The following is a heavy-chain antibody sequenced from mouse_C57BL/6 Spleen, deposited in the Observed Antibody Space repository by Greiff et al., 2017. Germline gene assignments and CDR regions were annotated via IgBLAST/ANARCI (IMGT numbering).Heavy chain of an antibody. CDR1: GYTFTSYW. J-gene: IGHJ3*01. CDR3: ARGGSSGPAWFAY. CDR2: INPSNGGT. Sequence: QVHVKQSGTELVKPGASVKLSCKASGYTFTSYWMHWVKQRPGQGLEWIGNINPSNGGTNYNEKFKSKATLTVDKSSSTAYMQLSSLTSEDSAVYYCARGGSSGPAWFAYWGQGTLVTVSA. V-gene: IGHV1-53*01. D-gene: IGHD3-2*02.